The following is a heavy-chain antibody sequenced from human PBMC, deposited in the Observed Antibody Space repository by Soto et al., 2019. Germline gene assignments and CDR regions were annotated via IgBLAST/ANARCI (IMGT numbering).Heavy chain of an antibody. CDR2: INPNSGGT. J-gene: IGHJ6*02. Sequence: ASVKVSCKASGYTFTGYYMHWVRQAPGQGLEWMGWINPNSGGTNYAQKFQGWVTMTRDTSISTAYMELSRLRSDDTAVYYCARDSDSSSAGLGYYYYYGMDVWGQGTTVTVSS. CDR3: ARDSDSSSAGLGYYYYYGMDV. D-gene: IGHD6-6*01. V-gene: IGHV1-2*04. CDR1: GYTFTGYY.